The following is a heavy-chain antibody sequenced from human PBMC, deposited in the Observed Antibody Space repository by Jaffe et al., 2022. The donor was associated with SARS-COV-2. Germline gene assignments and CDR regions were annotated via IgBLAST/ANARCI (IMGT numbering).Heavy chain of an antibody. D-gene: IGHD3-10*01. CDR1: GYSISSGYY. CDR3: ARVTAMVRGVIISPSGMDV. J-gene: IGHJ6*04. Sequence: QVQLQESGPGLVKPSETLSLTCTVSGYSISSGYYWGWIRQPPGKGLEWIGSIYHSGSTYYNPSLKSRVTISVDTSKNQFSLKLSSVTAADTAVYYCARVTAMVRGVIISPSGMDVWGKGTTVTVSS. CDR2: IYHSGST. V-gene: IGHV4-38-2*02.